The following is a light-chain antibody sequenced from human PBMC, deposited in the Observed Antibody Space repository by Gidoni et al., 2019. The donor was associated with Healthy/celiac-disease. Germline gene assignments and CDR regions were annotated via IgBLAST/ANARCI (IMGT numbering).Light chain of an antibody. CDR2: AAS. Sequence: IRMTQSPSSFSASTGDRVTITCRANQGISSYLTWYQQKPGKAPKLLIYAASTLQSGVPSRFSGSGSGTDFTLTISCLQSEDFATYYCQQYYSYPPFTFGPGTKVDIK. V-gene: IGKV1-8*01. CDR1: QGISSY. CDR3: QQYYSYPPFT. J-gene: IGKJ3*01.